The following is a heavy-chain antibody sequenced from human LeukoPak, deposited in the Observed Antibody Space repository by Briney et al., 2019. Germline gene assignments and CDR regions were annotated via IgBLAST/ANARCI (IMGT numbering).Heavy chain of an antibody. V-gene: IGHV4-59*01. D-gene: IGHD4-17*01. Sequence: SETLSLTCTVSGGSISSYYWSWIRQPPGKGLEWIGYIYYSGNTNYNPSLKSRVTISVDTSKNQFSLKLNSVTPADTAVYYCARSRGGFGDYGSWFDPWGQGTLVTVSS. CDR2: IYYSGNT. CDR1: GGSISSYY. J-gene: IGHJ5*02. CDR3: ARSRGGFGDYGSWFDP.